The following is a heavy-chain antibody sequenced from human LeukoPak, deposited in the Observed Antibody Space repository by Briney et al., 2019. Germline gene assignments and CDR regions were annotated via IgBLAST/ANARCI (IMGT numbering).Heavy chain of an antibody. CDR1: GFTFSDYG. J-gene: IGHJ4*02. CDR3: AKGGGSGSDFDY. Sequence: GGSLRLSCVASGFTFSDYGIHWVRQAPGKGLDWVAFIQNDGSNKYYGDSVKGRFTISRDNTKNTLYLQMNSLRTQDTAVYYCAKGGGSGSDFDYWGQGTLVTVSS. V-gene: IGHV3-30*02. CDR2: IQNDGSNK. D-gene: IGHD6-19*01.